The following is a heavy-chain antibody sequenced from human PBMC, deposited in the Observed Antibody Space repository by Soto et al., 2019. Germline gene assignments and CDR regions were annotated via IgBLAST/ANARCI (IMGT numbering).Heavy chain of an antibody. J-gene: IGHJ3*02. CDR2: ISAYNSNT. CDR3: ARGVYSSGWYLRPPEAFDI. V-gene: IGHV1-18*01. Sequence: ASVKVSCKASGYTFTSYGISWVRQAPGQGLEWMGWISAYNSNTNYAQKLQGRVTMTTDTSTSTAYMELRSLRSDDTAVYYCARGVYSSGWYLRPPEAFDIWGQGTMVTV. CDR1: GYTFTSYG. D-gene: IGHD6-19*01.